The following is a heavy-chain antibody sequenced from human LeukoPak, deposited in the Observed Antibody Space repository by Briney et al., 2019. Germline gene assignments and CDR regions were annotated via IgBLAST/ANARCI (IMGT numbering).Heavy chain of an antibody. CDR2: IYPGDSDT. CDR3: ARLAHYDYVWGSYPNY. V-gene: IGHV5-51*01. CDR1: GYSFTSYW. D-gene: IGHD3-16*02. Sequence: KRGESLKISCKGSGYSFTSYWIGWVRQMPGKGLEWMGIIYPGDSDTRYSPSFQGQVTISADKSISTAYLQWSSLKASDTAMYYCARLAHYDYVWGSYPNYWGQGTLVTVSS. J-gene: IGHJ4*02.